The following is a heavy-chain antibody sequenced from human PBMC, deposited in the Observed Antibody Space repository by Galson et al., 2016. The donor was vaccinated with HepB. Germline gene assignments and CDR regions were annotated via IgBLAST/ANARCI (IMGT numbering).Heavy chain of an antibody. Sequence: SLRLSCAASGFIFSRYAVHWVRQAPGKGLDWVAVISHDGTKQYYSESVKGRFTISRDNSRNTLSLQMNSLTSEDTATYYCARDLGLAGTALDEYWGQGTLVIVSS. CDR1: GFIFSRYA. D-gene: IGHD6-19*01. CDR2: ISHDGTKQ. CDR3: ARDLGLAGTALDEY. V-gene: IGHV3-30*14. J-gene: IGHJ4*02.